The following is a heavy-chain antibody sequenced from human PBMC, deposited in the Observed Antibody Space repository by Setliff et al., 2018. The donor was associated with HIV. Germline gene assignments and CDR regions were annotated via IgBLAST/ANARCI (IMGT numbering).Heavy chain of an antibody. CDR2: INTDSGTP. J-gene: IGHJ6*03. CDR1: ADTFTNCL. V-gene: IGHV7-4-1*02. CDR3: ARDSSEYFDFSSGDFHYMDV. Sequence: ASVKVSCKASADTFTNCLINWVRQAPGQGLEWMGWINTDSGTPTYAQAFTGRFVFSLDTSVSTAYLEISDLRPDDTGVYYCARDSSEYFDFSSGDFHYMDVWGKGTTVTVSS. D-gene: IGHD3-3*01.